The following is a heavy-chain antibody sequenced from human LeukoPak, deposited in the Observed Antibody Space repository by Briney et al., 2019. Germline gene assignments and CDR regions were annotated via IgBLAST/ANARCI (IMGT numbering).Heavy chain of an antibody. CDR2: ISDSGGNT. V-gene: IGHV3-23*01. D-gene: IGHD6-6*01. Sequence: GGTLRLSCAASGFTFNTYAMSWVRQAPWERLQWVSGISDSGGNTYYADSVRGRFTISRDNSKNTLYLQMNSLRAEDTAVYYCARHRSSWLIDYWGQGTLVTVSS. CDR3: ARHRSSWLIDY. J-gene: IGHJ4*02. CDR1: GFTFNTYA.